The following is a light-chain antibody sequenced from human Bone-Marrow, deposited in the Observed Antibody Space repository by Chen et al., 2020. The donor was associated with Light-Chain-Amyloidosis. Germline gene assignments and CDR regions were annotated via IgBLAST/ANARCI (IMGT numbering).Light chain of an antibody. CDR2: TAS. Sequence: DIQMTQSPSSLSASVGDRVTITCRASQDIKNSLAWYQQKPGKAPKLLVFTASTLESGVPSRFSGSGSGTHYTLTISSLQPEDFATYYCQQYYFTGGLTFGGGTKVEIK. CDR1: QDIKNS. CDR3: QQYYFTGGLT. V-gene: IGKV1-NL1*01. J-gene: IGKJ4*01.